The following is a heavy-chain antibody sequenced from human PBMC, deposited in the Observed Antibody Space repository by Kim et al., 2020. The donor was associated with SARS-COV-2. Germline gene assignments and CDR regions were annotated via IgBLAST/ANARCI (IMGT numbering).Heavy chain of an antibody. D-gene: IGHD1-1*01. CDR1: GFTFSDFY. CDR3: ARGVRARGHSIGWNAAF. J-gene: IGHJ3*01. CDR2: ISPSSGTI. Sequence: GGSLRLSCEPSGFTFSDFYMSWIRQTPGTGLEWISYISPSSGTIYYADSVKGRFTISRDNAKNSLYLQMSGLRADDTAVYYCARGVRARGHSIGWNAAF. V-gene: IGHV3-11*01.